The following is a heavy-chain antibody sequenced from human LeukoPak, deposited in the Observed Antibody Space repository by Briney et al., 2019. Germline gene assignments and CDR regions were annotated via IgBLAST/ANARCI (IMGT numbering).Heavy chain of an antibody. CDR2: INHSGST. D-gene: IGHD2-21*02. J-gene: IGHJ4*02. CDR1: GGSFSGYY. CDR3: ARGHGRTVSSYGRCGGDCYALDY. Sequence: SETLSLTWAVYGGSFSGYYWSWIRQPPGKGLEWIGEINHSGSTNYNPSLKSRVTISVDTSKNQFSLKLSSVTAADTAVYYCARGHGRTVSSYGRCGGDCYALDYWGQGTLVTVSS. V-gene: IGHV4-34*01.